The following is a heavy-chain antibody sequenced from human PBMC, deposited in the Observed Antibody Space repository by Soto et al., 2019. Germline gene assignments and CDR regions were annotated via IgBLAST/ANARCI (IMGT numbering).Heavy chain of an antibody. J-gene: IGHJ4*02. V-gene: IGHV1-69*06. CDR1: GGTFSSYA. Sequence: SVKVSCKASGGTFSSYAISWVRQAPGQGLEWMGGIIPIFGTASYAQKFQGRVTITADKSTSTAYMELSSLRSEDTAVYYCARGGYYDSSGYLDYWGQGTLVTVSS. CDR3: ARGGYYDSSGYLDY. CDR2: IIPIFGTA. D-gene: IGHD3-22*01.